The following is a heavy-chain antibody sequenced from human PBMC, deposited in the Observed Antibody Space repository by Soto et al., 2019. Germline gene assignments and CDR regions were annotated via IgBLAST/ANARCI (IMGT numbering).Heavy chain of an antibody. CDR2: IIPIFGTA. CDR3: ARGAVVTATVYYFDY. J-gene: IGHJ4*02. Sequence: GASVKVSCKASGGTFSSYAISWVRQAPGQGLEWMGGIIPIFGTANYAQKFQGRVTITADESTSTAYMELSSLISEDTAVYYCARGAVVTATVYYFDYWGQGTLVTVSS. D-gene: IGHD2-21*02. V-gene: IGHV1-69*13. CDR1: GGTFSSYA.